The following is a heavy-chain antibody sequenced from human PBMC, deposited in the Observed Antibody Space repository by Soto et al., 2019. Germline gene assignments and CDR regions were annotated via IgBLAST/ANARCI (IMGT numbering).Heavy chain of an antibody. J-gene: IGHJ6*04. CDR1: GLGVRNNY. D-gene: IGHD3-10*01. CDR2: IYNDGTT. V-gene: IGHV3-53*01. CDR3: VRPLPSGRNYGMDV. Sequence: EVRLAESGGGLIQPGGSLRLSCTAYGLGVRNNYMSWVRQAPGMGLEWVSGIYNDGTTYYTDSVKGRFTLSRDTSKNTLYLQMDSLRAEDTAVYYCVRPLPSGRNYGMDVWGKGTTVTVSS.